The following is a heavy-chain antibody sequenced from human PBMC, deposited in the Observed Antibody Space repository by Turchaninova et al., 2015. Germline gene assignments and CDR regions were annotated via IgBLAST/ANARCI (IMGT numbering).Heavy chain of an antibody. CDR1: GFSLSTSGVG. J-gene: IGHJ4*02. Sequence: QITLKESGPTRVKPTQTLTLTCTSPGFSLSTSGVGVGWIRHPPGKALECLALIYWDDDRRYSPSLKSTLTITKDTSKNQVVLTMTNMDPVDTGTYYCAHRRPNSGGWDTGVFDQWGPGTLVTVSS. D-gene: IGHD6-19*01. CDR2: IYWDDDR. CDR3: AHRRPNSGGWDTGVFDQ. V-gene: IGHV2-5*02.